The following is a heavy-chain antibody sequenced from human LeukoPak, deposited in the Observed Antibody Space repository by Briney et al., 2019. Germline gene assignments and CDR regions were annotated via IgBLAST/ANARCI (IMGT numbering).Heavy chain of an antibody. CDR1: GFTFDDYA. V-gene: IGHV3-9*03. Sequence: GGSLRLSCAASGFTFDDYAMHWVRQAPGKGLEWVSGISWNSGSIGYADSVKGRFTISRDNAKNSLYLQMNSLRAEDMALYYCARGIVATISHAFDIWGQGTMVTVSS. CDR2: ISWNSGSI. D-gene: IGHD5-12*01. CDR3: ARGIVATISHAFDI. J-gene: IGHJ3*02.